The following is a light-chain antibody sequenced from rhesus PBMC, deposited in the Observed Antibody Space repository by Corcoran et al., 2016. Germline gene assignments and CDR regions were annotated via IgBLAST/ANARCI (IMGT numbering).Light chain of an antibody. CDR2: GVS. CDR1: QGINTY. Sequence: DIQMTQSPSSLFASVGDRVTITCRASQGINTYLNRYQQKPVKTPKRLIYGVSSLERGVPSRFSGSGSGTDFNLTIRSLQTEDCATYYCLKYNSDPLTFGGGTKVKIK. J-gene: IGKJ4*01. CDR3: LKYNSDPLT. V-gene: IGKV1-43*02.